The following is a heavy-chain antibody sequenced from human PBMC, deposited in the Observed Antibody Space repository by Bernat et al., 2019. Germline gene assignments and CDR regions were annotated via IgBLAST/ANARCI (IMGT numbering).Heavy chain of an antibody. V-gene: IGHV3-30-3*01. D-gene: IGHD6-13*01. CDR1: GFTFSSYA. J-gene: IGHJ4*02. CDR3: ARTAKSSSWYVLDY. CDR2: ISYDGSNK. Sequence: QVQLVESGGGVVQPGRSLRLSCAASGFTFSSYAMHWVRQAPGKGLEWVAVISYDGSNKYYADSVKGRFTISRDNSKNTLYLQMNSLGAEDTAVYYCARTAKSSSWYVLDYWGQGTLVTVSS.